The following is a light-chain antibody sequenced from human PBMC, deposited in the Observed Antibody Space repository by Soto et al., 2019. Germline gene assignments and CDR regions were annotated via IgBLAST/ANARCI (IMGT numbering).Light chain of an antibody. Sequence: QAVVTQEASLSVSPGTTVTLTCGLSSGSVSANYYPGWYQQTPGLAPRTLIYNTNTRSSGVPDRFSGSILGNKAALTITGAQADDESDYYCVLYMGSGIWVFGGGTKVTVL. V-gene: IGLV8-61*01. J-gene: IGLJ3*02. CDR3: VLYMGSGIWV. CDR1: SGSVSANYY. CDR2: NTN.